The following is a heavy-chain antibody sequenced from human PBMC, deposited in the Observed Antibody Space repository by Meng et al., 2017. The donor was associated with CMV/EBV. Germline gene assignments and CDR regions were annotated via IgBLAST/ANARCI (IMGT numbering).Heavy chain of an antibody. V-gene: IGHV3-74*01. CDR3: ARYRLLGWFDP. CDR2: INSDGSST. Sequence: QLGWSVGTLVHPGGSLRHSCAASGFSYSIYWMHWVRLARRKGLVWVARINSDGSSTSYADSVKGRFTISRDNAKNTLYLQMNSLRAEDTAVYYCARYRLLGWFDPWGQGTLVTVSS. D-gene: IGHD7-27*01. CDR1: GFSYSIYW. J-gene: IGHJ5*02.